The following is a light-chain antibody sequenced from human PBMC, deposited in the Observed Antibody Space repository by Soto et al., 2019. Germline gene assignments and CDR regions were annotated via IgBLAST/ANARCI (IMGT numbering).Light chain of an antibody. Sequence: ELVMTQSAATLSVYPGERATLSCRASQSVSSNLAWYQQKPGQAPRLLIYGASTRATGIPARFSGRLSWTEFTLTISSLKSEDCSVYYCKQYKSWPLTFGGGTKVDIK. V-gene: IGKV3-15*01. J-gene: IGKJ4*01. CDR3: KQYKSWPLT. CDR2: GAS. CDR1: QSVSSN.